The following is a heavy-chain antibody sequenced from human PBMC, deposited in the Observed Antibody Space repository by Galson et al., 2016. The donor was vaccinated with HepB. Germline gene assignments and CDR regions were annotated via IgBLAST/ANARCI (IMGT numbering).Heavy chain of an antibody. CDR2: IGAKAFGGTT. V-gene: IGHV3-49*03. CDR3: ARVLSGAGIDY. J-gene: IGHJ4*02. Sequence: SLRLSCATSGFTFGEYSVGWLRQAPGKGLEWLGFIGAKAFGGTTQYAASVKGRFTISTDDSKRIAYLQMNSLRAEDTAMYFCARVLSGAGIDYWGQGTLVTVSS. D-gene: IGHD1-14*01. CDR1: GFTFGEYS.